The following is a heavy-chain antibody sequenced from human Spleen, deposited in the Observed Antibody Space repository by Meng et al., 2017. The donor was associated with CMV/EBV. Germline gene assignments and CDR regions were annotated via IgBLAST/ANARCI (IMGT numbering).Heavy chain of an antibody. CDR3: ARSPLIGNFDY. J-gene: IGHJ4*02. D-gene: IGHD1-20*01. CDR1: GYTFTSYS. CDR2: INPSVAST. V-gene: IGHV1-46*01. Sequence: ASVKVSCKTSGYTFTSYSVHWLRQAPGQGLEWMGTINPSVASTSYAQKFQGRVTMTRDTSASTVYMEVSSLRSDDTAVYYCARSPLIGNFDYWGQGTLVTVSS.